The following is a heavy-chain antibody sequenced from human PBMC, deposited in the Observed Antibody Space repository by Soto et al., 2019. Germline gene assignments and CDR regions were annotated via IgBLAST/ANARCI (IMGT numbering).Heavy chain of an antibody. J-gene: IGHJ5*02. V-gene: IGHV4-30-4*01. Sequence: SETLSLTCTVSGGSISSGDYYWSWIRQPPGKGLEWIGYIYYSGSTYYNPSLKSRVTISVDTSKNQFSLKLSSVTAADTAVYYCARGVLWFGELFLGWFDPWGQGTLVTVSS. CDR1: GGSISSGDYY. CDR2: IYYSGST. CDR3: ARGVLWFGELFLGWFDP. D-gene: IGHD3-10*01.